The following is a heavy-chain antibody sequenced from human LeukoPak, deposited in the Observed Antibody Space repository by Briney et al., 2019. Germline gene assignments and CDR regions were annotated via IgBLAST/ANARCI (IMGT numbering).Heavy chain of an antibody. CDR3: ARGSGYDPIEYYFDY. V-gene: IGHV1-69*13. CDR2: TIPIFGTA. D-gene: IGHD5-12*01. J-gene: IGHJ4*02. Sequence: SVKVSCKASGGTFSSYAISWVRQAPGQWLEWMGRTIPIFGTANHAQKFQGRVTITADESTSTAYMELSSLRSEDTAVYYCARGSGYDPIEYYFDYWGQGTLVTVSS. CDR1: GGTFSSYA.